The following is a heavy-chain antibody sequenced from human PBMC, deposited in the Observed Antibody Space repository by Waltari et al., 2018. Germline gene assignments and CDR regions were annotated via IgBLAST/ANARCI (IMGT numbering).Heavy chain of an antibody. V-gene: IGHV4-59*01. J-gene: IGHJ5*02. Sequence: QVQLQESGPGLVKPSETLSLTCTVSGGSISSYYWSWLRQPPGKGLEWIGYIYYSGSTNYNPSLKSRVTISVDTSKNQFSLKLSSVTAADTAVYYCARGGSGYQGWFDPWGQGTLVTVSS. CDR3: ARGGSGYQGWFDP. D-gene: IGHD3-10*01. CDR2: IYYSGST. CDR1: GGSISSYY.